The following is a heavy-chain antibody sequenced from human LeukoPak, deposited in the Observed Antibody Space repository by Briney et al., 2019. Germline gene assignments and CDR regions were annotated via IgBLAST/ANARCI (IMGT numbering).Heavy chain of an antibody. CDR1: GYTFTGYY. J-gene: IGHJ5*02. Sequence: ASVKVSCKASGYTFTGYYMHWVRQAPGQGLEWMGWINPNSGGTNYAQKFQGRVTMTRDTSISTAYMELSRLRSDDTAVYYCARDNDYYDVNWFDPWGQGTLVTVSS. D-gene: IGHD3-22*01. V-gene: IGHV1-2*02. CDR3: ARDNDYYDVNWFDP. CDR2: INPNSGGT.